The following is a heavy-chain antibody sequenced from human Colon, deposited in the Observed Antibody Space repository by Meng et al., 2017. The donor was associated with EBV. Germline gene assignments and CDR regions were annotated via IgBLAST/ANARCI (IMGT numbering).Heavy chain of an antibody. J-gene: IGHJ4*02. V-gene: IGHV6-1*01. Sequence: QVPLHQSGPRPVKPSQTLSLPWAIPGASVSSNTAAWNWIRQSPSRGLEWLGRTYYRSKWYNDYALSVKSRITINPDTSKNQISLQLNSVTPEDTAVYFCARGVGTGNTQWLPTHFDSWGQGTLVTVSS. D-gene: IGHD6-19*01. CDR1: GASVSSNTAA. CDR3: ARGVGTGNTQWLPTHFDS. CDR2: TYYRSKWYN.